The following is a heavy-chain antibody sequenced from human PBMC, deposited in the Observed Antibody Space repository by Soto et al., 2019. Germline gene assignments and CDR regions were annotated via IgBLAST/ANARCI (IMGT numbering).Heavy chain of an antibody. CDR1: GYTFTTYY. D-gene: IGHD6-13*01. Sequence: QMQLVQSGAEVKKPGASGKVSCKASGYTFTTYYIHWVRQAPGQGLEWMGIINLSGGTTSYAQEFQGRVTMTSDTSTSTVYMELSSLRSEDTAVYYCASSLQQLVLVYWGQGTLATVSS. J-gene: IGHJ4*02. CDR2: INLSGGTT. V-gene: IGHV1-46*01. CDR3: ASSLQQLVLVY.